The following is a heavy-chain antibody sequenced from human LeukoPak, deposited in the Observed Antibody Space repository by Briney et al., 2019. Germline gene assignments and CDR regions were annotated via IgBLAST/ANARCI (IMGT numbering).Heavy chain of an antibody. D-gene: IGHD5-12*01. Sequence: GRSLRLSCAASGIXFSRSAIHWVRQAPGKGQEWVSPISYDGTNKYYLDSVKGRFTISRDNSKNTLYLQMDSLRAEDTAVYYCTRGTVPGLATTYGTYFDSWGQGTLVTVSS. J-gene: IGHJ4*02. CDR1: GIXFSRSA. CDR2: ISYDGTNK. CDR3: TRGTVPGLATTYGTYFDS. V-gene: IGHV3-30*04.